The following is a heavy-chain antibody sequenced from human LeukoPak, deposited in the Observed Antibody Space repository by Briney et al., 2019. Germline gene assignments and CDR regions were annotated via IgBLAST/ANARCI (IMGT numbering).Heavy chain of an antibody. CDR2: INPKSGGT. D-gene: IGHD5-24*01. CDR3: ARDPKMIDY. Sequence: ASVKVSCKASGYTFARYYIHWVRQAPGQGLEWMGWINPKSGGTEYAQMFQGRVTMTRDTSISTAYMEVTRLTSDDTAVYYCARDPKMIDYWGQGTLVTVSS. V-gene: IGHV1-2*02. J-gene: IGHJ4*02. CDR1: GYTFARYY.